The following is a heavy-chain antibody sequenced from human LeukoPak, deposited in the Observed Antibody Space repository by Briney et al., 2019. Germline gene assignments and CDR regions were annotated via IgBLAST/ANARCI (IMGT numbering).Heavy chain of an antibody. J-gene: IGHJ5*02. CDR2: IYYSGST. D-gene: IGHD3-10*01. CDR1: GGSISGYY. CDR3: ARSRFGELLANT. Sequence: PSETLSLTCSVSGGSISGYYWSWVRQPPGKGLEWIGYIYYSGSTNYNPSLKSRVTISVDTSKNQFSLKLSSVTAADTAVYYCARSRFGELLANTWGQGTLVTVSS. V-gene: IGHV4-59*01.